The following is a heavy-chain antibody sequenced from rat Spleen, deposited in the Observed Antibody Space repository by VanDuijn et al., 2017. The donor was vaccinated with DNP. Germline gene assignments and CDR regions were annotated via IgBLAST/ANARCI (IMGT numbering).Heavy chain of an antibody. CDR1: GXXITXXX. CDR2: IXYXGST. D-gene: IGHD1-12*03. V-gene: IGHV3-1*01. Sequence: EVQLQESGPXXVKPSQXXXLTXXXTGXXITXXXWGXXXKFXXNKXXXIGHIXYXGSTNYNPSLKSQVHITRDTSKKHFFRQLNSVTTEDTATYYCVSYYYEGFYAMDAWGQGTAVTVSA. J-gene: IGHJ4*01. CDR3: VSYYYEGFYAMDA.